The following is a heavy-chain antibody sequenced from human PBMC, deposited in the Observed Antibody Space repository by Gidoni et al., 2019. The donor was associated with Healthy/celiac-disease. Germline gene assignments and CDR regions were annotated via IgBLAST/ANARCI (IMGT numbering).Heavy chain of an antibody. CDR2: IYYSGST. Sequence: QVQLQESGPGLVKPSETLSLTCTVSGGSISSYYWSWIRQPPGKGLEWIGYIYYSGSTNYNPSLKSRVTISVDTSKNQFSLKLSSVTAADTAVYYCARLPAGGATKGGDYWGQGTLVTVSS. CDR1: GGSISSYY. D-gene: IGHD1-26*01. CDR3: ARLPAGGATKGGDY. V-gene: IGHV4-59*08. J-gene: IGHJ4*02.